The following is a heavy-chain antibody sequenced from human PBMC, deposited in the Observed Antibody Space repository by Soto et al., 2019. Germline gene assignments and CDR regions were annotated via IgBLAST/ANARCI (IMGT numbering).Heavy chain of an antibody. J-gene: IGHJ4*02. D-gene: IGHD6-13*01. CDR2: ISYGGDNK. CDR1: GFIFSDYA. CDR3: AKARHSTSWYGLEADF. Sequence: PGGSLRLSCAASGFIFSDYAMHWARQAPGKGLEWVAVISYGGDNKYYADSVRGRFAISRDNLKNTLDLQMNSLNPEDTAVYHCAKARHSTSWYGLEADFWGQGTLVTVSP. V-gene: IGHV3-30*09.